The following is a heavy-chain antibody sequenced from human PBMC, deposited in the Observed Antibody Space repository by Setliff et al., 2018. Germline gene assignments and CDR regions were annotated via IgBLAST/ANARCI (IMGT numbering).Heavy chain of an antibody. CDR3: AKDPRYYYDSSALPPFDY. V-gene: IGHV3-30*02. CDR2: IRYDGSNK. Sequence: PGESLKISCAASGFTFSSYGMHWVRQAPGKGLEWVAFIRYDGSNKYYADSVKGRFTISRDNSKNTLYLQMNSLRAEDTAVYYCAKDPRYYYDSSALPPFDYWGQGTLVTVSS. J-gene: IGHJ4*02. CDR1: GFTFSSYG. D-gene: IGHD3-22*01.